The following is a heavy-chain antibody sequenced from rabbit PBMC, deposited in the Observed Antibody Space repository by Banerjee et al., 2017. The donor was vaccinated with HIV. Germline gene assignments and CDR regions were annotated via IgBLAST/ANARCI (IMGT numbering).Heavy chain of an antibody. V-gene: IGHV1S40*01. CDR2: IYTGSSGTT. Sequence: QSLEESGGDLVKPGASLTLTCKASGFDFSNNYYMSWVRQAPGKGLEWIAYIYTGSSGTTAYASWAKGRFTISKASSTTVTLQMTSLTVADTATYFCATGGSLWGPGTLVTVS. CDR3: ATGGSL. D-gene: IGHD5-1*01. CDR1: GFDFSNNYY. J-gene: IGHJ6*01.